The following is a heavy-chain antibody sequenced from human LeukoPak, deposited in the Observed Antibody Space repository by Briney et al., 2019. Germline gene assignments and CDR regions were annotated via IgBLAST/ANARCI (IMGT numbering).Heavy chain of an antibody. V-gene: IGHV1-18*01. D-gene: IGHD2-2*02. J-gene: IGHJ4*02. CDR2: ISAYNGNT. CDR1: GYTFTSYG. CDR3: ARVQDIVVVPAAIGYYFDY. Sequence: ASVKVSCKASGYTFTSYGISWVRQAPGQGLEWMGWISAYNGNTNYAQKFQGRVTITADESTSTAYMELSSLRSEDTAVYYCARVQDIVVVPAAIGYYFDYWGQGTLVTVSS.